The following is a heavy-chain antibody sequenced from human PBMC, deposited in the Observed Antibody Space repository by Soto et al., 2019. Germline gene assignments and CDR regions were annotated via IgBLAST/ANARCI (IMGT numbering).Heavy chain of an antibody. D-gene: IGHD3-10*01. J-gene: IGHJ6*02. CDR1: GFTFSSYS. Sequence: PGGSLRLSCAASGFTFSSYSMNWVRQAPGKGLEWVSYISSSSGSTYYADSVKGRFTISRDNSKNTLYLQMNSLRAEDTAVYYCARDSRITMVRGVTYYYYGMDVWGQGTTVTVSS. CDR2: ISSSSGST. CDR3: ARDSRITMVRGVTYYYYGMDV. V-gene: IGHV3-48*01.